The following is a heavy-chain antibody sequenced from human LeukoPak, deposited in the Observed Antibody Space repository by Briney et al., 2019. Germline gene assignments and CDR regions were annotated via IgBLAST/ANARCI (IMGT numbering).Heavy chain of an antibody. D-gene: IGHD1-7*01. J-gene: IGHJ4*02. CDR1: GFTFSSYA. CDR2: ISASGDGT. V-gene: IGHV3-23*01. Sequence: GGSLRLSCAVSGFTFSSYAMSWVRQAPGKGLEWVSAISASGDGTYYADSTKGRFTVSRDNSKNTLYLQMRRLTAEDTAVYYCAKDQRYNWTYCFDCWGQGTLVTVSS. CDR3: AKDQRYNWTYCFDC.